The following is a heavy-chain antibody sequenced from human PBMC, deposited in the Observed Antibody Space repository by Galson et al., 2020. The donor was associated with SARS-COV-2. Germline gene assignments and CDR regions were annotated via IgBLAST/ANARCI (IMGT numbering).Heavy chain of an antibody. CDR3: ARSTGSGWYDY. CDR1: GVTSRIFV. J-gene: IGHJ4*02. D-gene: IGHD6-19*01. Sequence: GESLKISCVASGVTSRIFVMNWVRQAPGKGLEWVAGVSGSGETTFYADSVKGRFTISRDNSKNTLYLQMNNLRAEDAATYYCARSTGSGWYDYWGQGTLVTVSS. CDR2: VSGSGETT. V-gene: IGHV3-23*01.